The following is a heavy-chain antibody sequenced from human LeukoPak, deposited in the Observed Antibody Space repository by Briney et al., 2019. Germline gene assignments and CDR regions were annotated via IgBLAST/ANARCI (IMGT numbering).Heavy chain of an antibody. Sequence: PSETLSLTCTVSGGSISSSSYYWGWIRQPPGKGLEWIGSIYYSGSTYYNPSLKSRVTISVDTSKNQFSLKLSSVTAADTAVYYCASLTGRIAARGLSSWYFDYWGQGTLVTVSS. V-gene: IGHV4-39*01. D-gene: IGHD6-6*01. CDR1: GGSISSSSYY. CDR3: ASLTGRIAARGLSSWYFDY. J-gene: IGHJ4*02. CDR2: IYYSGST.